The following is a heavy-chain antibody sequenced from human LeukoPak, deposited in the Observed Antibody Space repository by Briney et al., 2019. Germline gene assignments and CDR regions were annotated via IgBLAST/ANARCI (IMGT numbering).Heavy chain of an antibody. J-gene: IGHJ4*02. D-gene: IGHD3-10*01. V-gene: IGHV4-59*01. CDR3: ARENYGSGSCFDY. CDR2: IYYSGST. Sequence: KPSETLSLTCTVSGGSITSYQWSWFRQTPGKGLEWIGCIYYSGSTNYNPSLKSRVTISVGTSKNQFSLKLSSVTAADTAVYYCARENYGSGSCFDYWGQGTLVTVSS. CDR1: GGSITSYQ.